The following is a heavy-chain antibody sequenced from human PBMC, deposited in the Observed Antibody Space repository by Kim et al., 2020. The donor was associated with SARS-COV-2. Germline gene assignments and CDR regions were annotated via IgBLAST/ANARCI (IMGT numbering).Heavy chain of an antibody. J-gene: IGHJ6*02. V-gene: IGHV4-34*01. CDR1: GGSFSGYY. Sequence: SETLSLTCAVYGGSFSGYYWSWIRQPPGKGLEWIGEINHSESTNYNPSLKSRVTISVDKSKNQFSLRLNSVTAADTAVYYCARGHSYGQRRYYYYHGMDVWGQGTTVTVSS. CDR2: INHSEST. D-gene: IGHD5-18*01. CDR3: ARGHSYGQRRYYYYHGMDV.